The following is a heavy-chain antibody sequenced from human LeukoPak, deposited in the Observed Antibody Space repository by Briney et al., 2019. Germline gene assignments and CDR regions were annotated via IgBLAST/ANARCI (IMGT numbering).Heavy chain of an antibody. CDR3: AKGGRRGPNPLYYFDY. J-gene: IGHJ4*02. D-gene: IGHD1-14*01. CDR1: GYTFTSYG. Sequence: VKVSCKASGYTFTSYGISWVRQAPGQGLEWMGWISAYNGNTNYAQKLQGRVTMTTDTSTSTAYMELRSLRSDDTAVYYCAKGGRRGPNPLYYFDYWGQGTLVTVSS. CDR2: ISAYNGNT. V-gene: IGHV1-18*01.